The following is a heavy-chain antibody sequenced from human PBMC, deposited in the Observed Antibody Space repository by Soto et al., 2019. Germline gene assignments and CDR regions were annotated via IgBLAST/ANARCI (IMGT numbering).Heavy chain of an antibody. Sequence: QVQLQESGPGLVKPSETLSLTCTVSGGSISSYYWSWIRQPPGKGLEWIGYIYYSGSTNYNPSLKSRVTISVDTSKNQFSLKLSSVTAADTAVHYCARSDGGYCSSTSCSEIWFDPWGQGTLVTVSS. CDR3: ARSDGGYCSSTSCSEIWFDP. D-gene: IGHD2-2*01. CDR1: GGSISSYY. V-gene: IGHV4-59*01. J-gene: IGHJ5*02. CDR2: IYYSGST.